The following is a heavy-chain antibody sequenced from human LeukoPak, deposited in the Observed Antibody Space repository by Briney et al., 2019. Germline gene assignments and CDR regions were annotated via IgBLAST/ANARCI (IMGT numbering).Heavy chain of an antibody. CDR2: INAGNGNT. V-gene: IGHV1-3*01. J-gene: IGHJ4*02. CDR1: GYTFTSYA. Sequence: ASVKVSCKASGYTFTSYAMHWVRQAPGQRLEWMGWINAGNGNTKYSQKFQGRVTITRDTSASTAYMELSSLRSEDTAVYYCARGGAWTTFYYFDYWGQGTLVTVSS. D-gene: IGHD1-1*01. CDR3: ARGGAWTTFYYFDY.